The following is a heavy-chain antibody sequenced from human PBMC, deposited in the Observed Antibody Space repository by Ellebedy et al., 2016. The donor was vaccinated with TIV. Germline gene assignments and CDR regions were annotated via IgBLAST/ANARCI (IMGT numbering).Heavy chain of an antibody. V-gene: IGHV1-3*01. CDR3: AREIDRNQGRWFDP. J-gene: IGHJ5*02. CDR1: GYTFTSYY. Sequence: ASVKISCKASGYTFTSYYMHWVRQAPGQGLEWMGWINPGNGDTNYSQKFQGRVTITRDTSASTAYVELRSLRSEDTAMYYCAREIDRNQGRWFDPWGQGTLVTVSS. D-gene: IGHD1-14*01. CDR2: INPGNGDT.